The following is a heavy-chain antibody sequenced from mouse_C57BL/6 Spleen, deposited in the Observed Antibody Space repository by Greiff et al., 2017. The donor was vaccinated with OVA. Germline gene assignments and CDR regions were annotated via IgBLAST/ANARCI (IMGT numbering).Heavy chain of an antibody. CDR3: ARYWDDYAMDY. Sequence: QVQLKQPGAELVRPGSSVKLSCKASGYTFTSYWMDWVKQRPGQGLEWIGNIYPSDSETHYNQKFKDKATLTVDKSSSTAYMQLSSLTSEDSAVYYCARYWDDYAMDYWGQGTSVTVSS. D-gene: IGHD4-1*01. CDR2: IYPSDSET. J-gene: IGHJ4*01. CDR1: GYTFTSYW. V-gene: IGHV1-61*01.